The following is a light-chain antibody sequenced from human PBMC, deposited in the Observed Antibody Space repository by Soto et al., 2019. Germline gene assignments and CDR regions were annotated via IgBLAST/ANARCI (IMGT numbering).Light chain of an antibody. CDR1: SSDVGGYNY. V-gene: IGLV2-11*01. J-gene: IGLJ1*01. Sequence: QSALTQPRSVSGSPGQSVTISCTGTSSDVGGYNYVSWYQQHPGKAPKLMIYDVSKRPSGVPDRFSGSKSGNTASLTISGLQGEDEADYYCCSYAGSYTFNVFGTGTKLTVL. CDR2: DVS. CDR3: CSYAGSYTFNV.